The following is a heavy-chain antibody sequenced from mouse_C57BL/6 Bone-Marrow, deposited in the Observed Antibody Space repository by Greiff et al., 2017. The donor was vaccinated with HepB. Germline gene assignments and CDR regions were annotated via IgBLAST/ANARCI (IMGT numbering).Heavy chain of an antibody. D-gene: IGHD2-5*01. J-gene: IGHJ2*01. V-gene: IGHV5-17*01. CDR1: GFTFSDYG. CDR2: ISSGSSTI. CDR3: ARRNYYSNYFDY. Sequence: EVMLVESGGGLVKPGGSLKLSCAASGFTFSDYGMHWVRQAPEKGLEWVAYISSGSSTIYYADTVKGRFTISRDNAKNTLVLQMTSLRSEDTAMYYCARRNYYSNYFDYWGQGTTLTVSS.